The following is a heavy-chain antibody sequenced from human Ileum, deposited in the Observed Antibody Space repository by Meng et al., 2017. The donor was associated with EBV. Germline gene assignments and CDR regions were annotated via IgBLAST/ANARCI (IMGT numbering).Heavy chain of an antibody. CDR3: ARNSESGSYIDY. V-gene: IGHV4-28*01. Sequence: VALQESGPGLVKPSDTLSPTCALSGYSISTTNWWGWIRQPPGKGLEWIGHIYYSGTTYNNPSLKSRVTMSIDPSKNQFSLKLSSVTAVDTAVYYCARNSESGSYIDYWGLGTLVTVSS. D-gene: IGHD1-26*01. CDR1: GYSISTTNW. J-gene: IGHJ4*02. CDR2: IYYSGTT.